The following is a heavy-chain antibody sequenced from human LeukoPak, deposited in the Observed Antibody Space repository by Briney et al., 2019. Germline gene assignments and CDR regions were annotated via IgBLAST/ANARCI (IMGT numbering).Heavy chain of an antibody. Sequence: SETLSLTCAVYGGSFSGYYWSWIRQPPGKGLEWIGEINHSGSTNYNPSLKSRVTISVDTSKNQFSLKLSSVTAADTAVYYCARGVKTYYYDSSGYYPLSHDYYYYYGMDVWGQGTTVTVSS. D-gene: IGHD3-22*01. V-gene: IGHV4-34*01. CDR1: GGSFSGYY. CDR3: ARGVKTYYYDSSGYYPLSHDYYYYYGMDV. J-gene: IGHJ6*02. CDR2: INHSGST.